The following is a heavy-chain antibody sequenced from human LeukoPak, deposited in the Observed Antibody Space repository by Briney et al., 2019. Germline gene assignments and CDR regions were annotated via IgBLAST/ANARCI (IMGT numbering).Heavy chain of an antibody. CDR1: GFTFSGSD. V-gene: IGHV3-73*01. J-gene: IGHJ4*02. CDR3: TRRGSGGSSSQGYDY. CDR2: IRSKANSYAT. D-gene: IGHD6-6*01. Sequence: GGSLKLSCSTFGFTFSGSDMDWVRQGSGKGLEWVGLIRSKANSYATAYAAAVKGRFTISRDDSKNTAYLQMNSLKTEDTAVYYCTRRGSGGSSSQGYDYWGQGTLVTVSS.